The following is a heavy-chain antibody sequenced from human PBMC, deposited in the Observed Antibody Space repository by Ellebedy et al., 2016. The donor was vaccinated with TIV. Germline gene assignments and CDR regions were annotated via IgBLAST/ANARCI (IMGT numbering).Heavy chain of an antibody. CDR1: GYTFTSYG. CDR2: ISAYNGNT. D-gene: IGHD1-26*01. J-gene: IGHJ6*02. Sequence: ASVKVSCKASGYTFTSYGISWVRQAPGQGLEWMGWISAYNGNTNYAQKLQGRVTMTTDTSTSTAYMELRSLGSDDTAVYYCARDQGGSYLHYYYGMDVWGQGTTVTVSS. CDR3: ARDQGGSYLHYYYGMDV. V-gene: IGHV1-18*01.